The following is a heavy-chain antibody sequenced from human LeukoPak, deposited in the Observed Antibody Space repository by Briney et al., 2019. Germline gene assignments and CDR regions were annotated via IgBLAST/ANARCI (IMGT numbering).Heavy chain of an antibody. Sequence: SETLSLTCTVSGGSISNYYWNWIRQPPGKGLEWIGYIYTSGSTNYNPSLKSRVTMSVDTSKNQFSLKLSSVTAADTAVYYCARDYSGSYDLSGAFDIWGQGTMVTVSS. D-gene: IGHD1-26*01. CDR3: ARDYSGSYDLSGAFDI. CDR1: GGSISNYY. V-gene: IGHV4-4*08. CDR2: IYTSGST. J-gene: IGHJ3*02.